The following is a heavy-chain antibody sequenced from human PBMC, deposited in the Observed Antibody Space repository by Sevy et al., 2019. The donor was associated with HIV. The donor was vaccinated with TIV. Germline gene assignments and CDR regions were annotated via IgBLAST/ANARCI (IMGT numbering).Heavy chain of an antibody. V-gene: IGHV4-39*01. CDR2: IYYSGST. D-gene: IGHD3-22*01. CDR3: ARLRGYYYDSSGYLPYFDY. CDR1: GGSISSSSYY. Sequence: SETLSLTCTVSGGSISSSSYYWGWIRQPPGKGLEWIGSIYYSGSTYYNPSLKSRVTISVDTSKNQFSLKLSSVTAADTAVYYCARLRGYYYDSSGYLPYFDYWGRGTLVTVSS. J-gene: IGHJ4*02.